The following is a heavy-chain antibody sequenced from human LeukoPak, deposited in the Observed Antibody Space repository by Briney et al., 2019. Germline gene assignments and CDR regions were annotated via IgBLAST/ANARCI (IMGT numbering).Heavy chain of an antibody. CDR3: ARETQDACDI. CDR2: IWYDGSDK. Sequence: QPGGSLRLSCAASGFTFSSYGMHWVRQAPGKGLECVAVIWYDGSDKYYADSVNGRFTISRDSSKNTLYLQMNSLRAEDTAVYYCARETQDACDIWGQGTMVTVSS. V-gene: IGHV3-33*01. J-gene: IGHJ3*02. CDR1: GFTFSSYG.